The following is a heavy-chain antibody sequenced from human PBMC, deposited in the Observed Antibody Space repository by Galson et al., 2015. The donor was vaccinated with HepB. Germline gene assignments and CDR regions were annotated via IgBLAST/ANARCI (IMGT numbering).Heavy chain of an antibody. CDR1: GVTFSSYA. J-gene: IGHJ6*02. Sequence: SLRLSCAASGVTFSSYAMHWVRLARATGLEWVAVISYDGSNKSYADSVKGRFTISRDNSKNTLYLQMNSLRAEDTAVYYCARATYSSSWYYMDYYYGMDVWGQGTTVTVSS. CDR3: ARATYSSSWYYMDYYYGMDV. D-gene: IGHD6-13*01. V-gene: IGHV3-30-3*01. CDR2: ISYDGSNK.